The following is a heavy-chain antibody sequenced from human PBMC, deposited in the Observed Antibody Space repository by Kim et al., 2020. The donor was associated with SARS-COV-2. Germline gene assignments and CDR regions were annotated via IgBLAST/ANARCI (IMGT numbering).Heavy chain of an antibody. CDR3: ARDFEASSKGNWLDT. CDR1: GFTFSSYA. J-gene: IGHJ5*01. CDR2: ITNDGSNK. V-gene: IGHV3-30-3*01. Sequence: GGSLRLSCAASGFTFSSYAMHWVRQAPGKGLEWVAAITNDGSNKYYADSVKGRFTISRDNPKTTLYLQMNSLRAEDTAVYYVARDFEASSKGNWLDTWG. D-gene: IGHD6-6*01.